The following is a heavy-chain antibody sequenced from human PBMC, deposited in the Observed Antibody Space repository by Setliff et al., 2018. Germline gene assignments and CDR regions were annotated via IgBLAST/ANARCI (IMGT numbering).Heavy chain of an antibody. CDR1: GGSISSGDYY. D-gene: IGHD3-10*01. CDR2: IYSSGST. Sequence: SETLSLTCTVSGGSISSGDYYWSWIRQPPGKGLEWIGYIYSSGSTYYNPSLKSRVTISVDTSKNQCSLKLSSVTAADTAVYYCARVGESRYYGSGSYYFFDYWGQGTLVTVS. V-gene: IGHV4-30-4*08. J-gene: IGHJ4*02. CDR3: ARVGESRYYGSGSYYFFDY.